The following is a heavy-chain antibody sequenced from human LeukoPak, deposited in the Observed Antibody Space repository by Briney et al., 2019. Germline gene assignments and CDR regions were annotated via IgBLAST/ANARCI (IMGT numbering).Heavy chain of an antibody. D-gene: IGHD4-17*01. CDR3: ARDGDYAYGMDV. J-gene: IGHJ6*02. Sequence: GGSLRLSCAASGFTFSSYEMNWVRQAPGKGLEWVSYISSSGSTIYYADSVKGQLTISRDNAKNSLYLQMNSLRAEDTAVYYCARDGDYAYGMDVWGQGTTVTVSS. V-gene: IGHV3-48*03. CDR2: ISSSGSTI. CDR1: GFTFSSYE.